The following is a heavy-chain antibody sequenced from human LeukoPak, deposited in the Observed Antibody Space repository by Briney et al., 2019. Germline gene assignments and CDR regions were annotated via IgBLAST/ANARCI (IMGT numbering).Heavy chain of an antibody. J-gene: IGHJ4*02. D-gene: IGHD6-19*01. V-gene: IGHV6-1*01. CDR1: GDSVSSNSVA. CDR2: TYYRSKWYN. Sequence: SQTLSLTCAISGDSVSSNSVAWNWIRQSPSRGLEWLGRTYYRSKWYNDFAVSMKSRITINPDTSKNQFSLQLNSVTPEDTAVYYCARVKWRGPTSSGWLDYWGQGTLVTVSS. CDR3: ARVKWRGPTSSGWLDY.